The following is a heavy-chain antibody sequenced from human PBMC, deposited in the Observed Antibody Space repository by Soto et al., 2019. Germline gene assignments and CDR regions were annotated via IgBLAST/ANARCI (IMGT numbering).Heavy chain of an antibody. Sequence: QVHLVESGGGVVQPGRSLRLSCAASGFTFTNYGMHWVRQAPGKWLEWVAIVWYDGSNKYYADSVKGRFTISRDNSKDTLYLQMNSLRAEDTAVYYCARDVPEGGDFDYWGQGTLVTVSS. CDR1: GFTFTNYG. CDR3: ARDVPEGGDFDY. J-gene: IGHJ4*02. D-gene: IGHD4-17*01. V-gene: IGHV3-33*01. CDR2: VWYDGSNK.